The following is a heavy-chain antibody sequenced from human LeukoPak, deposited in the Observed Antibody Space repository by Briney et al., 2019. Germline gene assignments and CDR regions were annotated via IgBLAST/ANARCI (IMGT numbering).Heavy chain of an antibody. CDR2: INHSGST. V-gene: IGHV4-34*01. CDR1: GGSFSAYY. CDR3: ARGPELLRAFDH. Sequence: PSETLSLTCAVYGGSFSAYYWSWIRQPPGKGLEWIGEINHSGSTNYNPSLKSRVTISVDTSKNQFSLKLSSVTAADTAVYYCARGPELLRAFDHWGQGTLVTVSS. J-gene: IGHJ4*02. D-gene: IGHD1-26*01.